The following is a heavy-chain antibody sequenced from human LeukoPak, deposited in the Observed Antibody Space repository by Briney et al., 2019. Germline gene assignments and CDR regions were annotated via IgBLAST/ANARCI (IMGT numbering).Heavy chain of an antibody. CDR3: ARDQGIAVAAPGY. CDR1: GFTFSSYA. CDR2: ISNNGGST. V-gene: IGHV3-64*01. D-gene: IGHD6-19*01. J-gene: IGHJ4*02. Sequence: GGSLRLSCAASGFTFSSYAMHWVRQAPGKGLEYVSAISNNGGSTYYANSVKGRFTISRDNSKNTLYLQMGSLRAEDMAVYYCARDQGIAVAAPGYWGQGTLVTVSS.